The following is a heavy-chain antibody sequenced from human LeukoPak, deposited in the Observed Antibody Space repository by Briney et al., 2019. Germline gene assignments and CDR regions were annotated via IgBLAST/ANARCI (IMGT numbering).Heavy chain of an antibody. CDR2: IYPGDSDT. V-gene: IGHV5-51*01. Sequence: GESLKISCKGSGYSFTSYWIGWVRQMPGKGLEWMGIIYPGDSDTRYSPSFQGQVTISADKSISTAYLQWSSLKASDTAMYYCARQTRPGYYYYGMDVWGQGTTVTVSS. CDR1: GYSFTSYW. CDR3: ARQTRPGYYYYGMDV. J-gene: IGHJ6*02.